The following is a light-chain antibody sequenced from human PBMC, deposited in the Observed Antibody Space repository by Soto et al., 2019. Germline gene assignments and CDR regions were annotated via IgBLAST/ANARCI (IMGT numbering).Light chain of an antibody. CDR2: GAS. CDR1: QSVSSH. Sequence: EIVLTQSTATLSVSPGERVTLSSRASQSVSSHLAWYQQKPRQPTRLLIYGASTRANGSPARFSGSASGTEFTLTLHSLQSEDFAIYYCQQYDYWHPITFGQGTRLE. J-gene: IGKJ5*01. CDR3: QQYDYWHPIT. V-gene: IGKV3-15*01.